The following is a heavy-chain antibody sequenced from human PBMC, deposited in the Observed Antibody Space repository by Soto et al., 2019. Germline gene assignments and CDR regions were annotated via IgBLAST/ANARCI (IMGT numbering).Heavy chain of an antibody. CDR1: GFSLSTSGMC. D-gene: IGHD2-21*01. CDR2: IDWDDDK. V-gene: IGHV2-70*01. J-gene: IGHJ6*02. Sequence: SGPTLVNPTQTLTLTCTFSGFSLSTSGMCVSWIRQPPGKALEWLALIDWDDDKYYSTSLKTRLTISKDTSKNHVVLTMTNMDPVDTATYYCARITGDGYDRSYYYCGMDVWGQGTTVTVSS. CDR3: ARITGDGYDRSYYYCGMDV.